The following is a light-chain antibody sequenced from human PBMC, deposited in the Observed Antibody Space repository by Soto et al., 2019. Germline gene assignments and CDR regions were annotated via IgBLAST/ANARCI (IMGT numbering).Light chain of an antibody. Sequence: DIVMTQTPLSFLVTLGQPASISCRSSQSLVHRNGDTYLNWLQQRPGQPPRLLIYKISHRLSGVPDRFSGSGAGTDFTLKISRVEAEDVGLYYCMQATDFPRTFGQGTKVEIK. CDR2: KIS. CDR3: MQATDFPRT. J-gene: IGKJ1*01. V-gene: IGKV2-24*01. CDR1: QSLVHRNGDTY.